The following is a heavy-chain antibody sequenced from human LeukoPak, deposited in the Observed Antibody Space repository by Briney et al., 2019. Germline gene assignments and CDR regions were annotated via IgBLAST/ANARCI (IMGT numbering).Heavy chain of an antibody. J-gene: IGHJ6*03. CDR2: ISAYNGNT. CDR3: ARLVVYYYYYYMDV. D-gene: IGHD2-15*01. Sequence: ASVKVSCKASGYTFTSYDISWVRQAPGQGLEWMGWISAYNGNTNYAQKLQGRVTMTTDTSTSTAYMELRSLGSDDTAVYYCARLVVYYYYYYMDVWGKGTTVTVSS. V-gene: IGHV1-18*01. CDR1: GYTFTSYD.